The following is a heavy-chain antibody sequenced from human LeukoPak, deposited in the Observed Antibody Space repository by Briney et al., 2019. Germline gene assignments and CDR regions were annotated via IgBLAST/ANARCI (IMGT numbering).Heavy chain of an antibody. J-gene: IGHJ6*03. Sequence: SETLSLTCTVSGGSISSHYWSWIRQPPGKGLEWIGYIYYSGSTNYNPSLKSRVTISVDTSKNQFSLKLSSVTAADTAVYYCARDFHYYYYMDVWGKGTTVTVSS. CDR1: GGSISSHY. V-gene: IGHV4-59*11. CDR2: IYYSGST. CDR3: ARDFHYYYYMDV.